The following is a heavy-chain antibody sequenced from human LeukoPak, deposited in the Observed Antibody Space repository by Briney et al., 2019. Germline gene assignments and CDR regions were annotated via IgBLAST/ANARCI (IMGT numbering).Heavy chain of an antibody. D-gene: IGHD2/OR15-2a*01. Sequence: GGSLRLSCAASGFKFSGYWMTWVRHTPGKGLEWVANIKQDGDDKYYADSVRGRFTISRDNVRNSLYLQMNSLRAEDTGIYYCARDQTLVAIGASGYWGQGTLVTVSS. J-gene: IGHJ4*02. CDR3: ARDQTLVAIGASGY. CDR1: GFKFSGYW. CDR2: IKQDGDDK. V-gene: IGHV3-7*01.